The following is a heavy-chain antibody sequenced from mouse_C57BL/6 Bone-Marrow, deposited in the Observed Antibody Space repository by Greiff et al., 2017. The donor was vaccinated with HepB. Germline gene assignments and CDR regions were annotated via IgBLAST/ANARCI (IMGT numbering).Heavy chain of an antibody. D-gene: IGHD1-1*01. Sequence: VQLQQSGAELVRPGASVKLSCTASGFNIKDDYMHWVKQRPEQGLEWIGWIDPETGDTEYASKFQGKATIPADTSSNTAYRQLSSLTAEDTAVYYCTTEGYYYGGYFDVWGTGTTVTVSS. J-gene: IGHJ1*03. CDR1: GFNIKDDY. CDR2: IDPETGDT. V-gene: IGHV14-4*01. CDR3: TTEGYYYGGYFDV.